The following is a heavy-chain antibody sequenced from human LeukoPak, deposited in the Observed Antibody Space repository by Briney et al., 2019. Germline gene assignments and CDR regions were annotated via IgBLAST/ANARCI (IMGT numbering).Heavy chain of an antibody. V-gene: IGHV4-38-2*01. CDR2: FYYSSST. Sequence: PSETLSLTCAVSNYSISSDYYWGWIRQPPGKGLEWIGSFYYSSSTYYNPSLKSRATISADTSKNQFSLRLNSVTAADTAVYYCARHVSSDWYIELGNWGQGTLVTVSS. D-gene: IGHD6-19*01. CDR3: ARHVSSDWYIELGN. CDR1: NYSISSDYY. J-gene: IGHJ4*02.